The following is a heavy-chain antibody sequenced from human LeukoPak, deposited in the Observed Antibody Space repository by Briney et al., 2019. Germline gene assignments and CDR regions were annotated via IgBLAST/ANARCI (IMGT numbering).Heavy chain of an antibody. CDR3: ARPRDGFNLLDN. Sequence: PGGSLRLSCAASGFTFSTYAMTWVRQAPGKGLEWASAISGSGGDTFYADSVRGRFTISRDNSKSTLYLQMNSLGAEDTAVYYCARPRDGFNLLDNWGQGTLVTVSS. D-gene: IGHD5-24*01. J-gene: IGHJ4*02. V-gene: IGHV3-23*01. CDR1: GFTFSTYA. CDR2: ISGSGGDT.